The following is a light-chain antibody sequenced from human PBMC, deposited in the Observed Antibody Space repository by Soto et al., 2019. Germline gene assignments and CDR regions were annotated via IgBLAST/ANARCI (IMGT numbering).Light chain of an antibody. Sequence: DIQMTHSPSSVSASVGDRVTITCRASQGISSCLAWFQQQPGKAPKLLIYKASNLQSGVPSRFSGSGSGTDFTLTISSLQPEDFGTYYCQQASSFPLTFGGGTKVEIK. CDR2: KAS. J-gene: IGKJ4*01. CDR1: QGISSC. CDR3: QQASSFPLT. V-gene: IGKV1-12*01.